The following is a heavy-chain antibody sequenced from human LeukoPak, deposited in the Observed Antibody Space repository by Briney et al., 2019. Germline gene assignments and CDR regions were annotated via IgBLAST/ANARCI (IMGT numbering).Heavy chain of an antibody. CDR2: ISSSSSYI. V-gene: IGHV3-21*01. J-gene: IGHJ4*02. CDR1: GFTFSSYS. Sequence: PGGSLRLSCAASGFTFSSYSMNWVRQAPGKGLEWVSSISSSSSYIYYADSVKGRFTISRDNAKNSLYLQMNSLRAEDTAVYYCASEPHGYSYGGFDYWGQGTLVTVSS. D-gene: IGHD5-18*01. CDR3: ASEPHGYSYGGFDY.